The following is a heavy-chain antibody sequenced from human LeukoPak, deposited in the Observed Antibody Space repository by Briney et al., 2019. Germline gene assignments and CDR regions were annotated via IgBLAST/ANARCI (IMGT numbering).Heavy chain of an antibody. J-gene: IGHJ4*02. CDR1: GFPFTNNW. Sequence: PGGSLRLSCAASGFPFTNNWMTWVRQAPGKGLEWVATIKQDGGETYYVDSVKGRFSISRDNARDSVYLQMNILRAEDAAVYYCAASTKHTAMVDYWGQGTLVTVSS. D-gene: IGHD5-18*01. CDR3: AASTKHTAMVDY. CDR2: IKQDGGET. V-gene: IGHV3-7*02.